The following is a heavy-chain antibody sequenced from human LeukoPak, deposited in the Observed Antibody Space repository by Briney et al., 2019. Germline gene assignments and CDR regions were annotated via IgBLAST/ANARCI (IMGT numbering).Heavy chain of an antibody. Sequence: GGSLRLSCAASGFTFSSYSMNWVRQAPGKGLEWVSSISSSSSYTYYADSVKGRFTISRDNAKNSLYLQMNSLRAEDTAVYYCARGDYDHFDYWGQGTLVTVSS. V-gene: IGHV3-21*01. CDR3: ARGDYDHFDY. CDR1: GFTFSSYS. CDR2: ISSSSSYT. J-gene: IGHJ4*02. D-gene: IGHD4-17*01.